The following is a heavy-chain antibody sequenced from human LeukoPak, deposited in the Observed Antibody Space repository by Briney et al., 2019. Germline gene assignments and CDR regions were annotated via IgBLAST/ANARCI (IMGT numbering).Heavy chain of an antibody. CDR3: ARARDYGDYAEYFQH. V-gene: IGHV3-21*01. D-gene: IGHD4-17*01. CDR1: GSTFSTYR. CDR2: ISSTSNYI. Sequence: GGSLRLSCAASGSTFSTYRMNWVRQAPGKGLEWVASISSTSNYINYADSVKGRFTISRDNAKNSLYLQMSSLRAEDTAVYFCARARDYGDYAEYFQHWGQGTLVTVSS. J-gene: IGHJ1*01.